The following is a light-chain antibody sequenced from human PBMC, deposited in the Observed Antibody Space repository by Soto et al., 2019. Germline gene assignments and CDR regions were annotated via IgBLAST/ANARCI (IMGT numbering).Light chain of an antibody. V-gene: IGKV3-11*01. Sequence: EIVLTQSPVTLSLSPGERATLSCRASQTVSRMYLSWFQQKPGQAPRLLISGASSRATGIPARFSGSGSGTDFTLTISSLEPEDFAVYYCQQRSNWPTWTFGQGTKVDI. J-gene: IGKJ1*01. CDR1: QTVSRMY. CDR2: GAS. CDR3: QQRSNWPTWT.